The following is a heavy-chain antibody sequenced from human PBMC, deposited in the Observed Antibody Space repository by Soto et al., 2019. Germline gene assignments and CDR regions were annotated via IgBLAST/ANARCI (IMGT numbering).Heavy chain of an antibody. D-gene: IGHD2-2*01. CDR1: GFTFSSYW. CDR2: IKQDGSEK. CDR3: ARESGFGCSSTSCYVIDAFDI. Sequence: GGSLRLSCAASGFTFSSYWMSWVRQAPGKGLEWVANIKQDGSEKYYVDSVKGRFTISRDNAKNSLYLQMNSLRAEDTAVYYCARESGFGCSSTSCYVIDAFDIWGQGTMVTVSS. J-gene: IGHJ3*02. V-gene: IGHV3-7*01.